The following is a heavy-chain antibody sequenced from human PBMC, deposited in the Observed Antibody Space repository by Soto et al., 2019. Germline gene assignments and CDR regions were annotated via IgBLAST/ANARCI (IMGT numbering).Heavy chain of an antibody. V-gene: IGHV3-7*01. J-gene: IGHJ3*02. CDR1: GFTFSSYW. CDR3: ARVEYYYGSGSYYSVDAFDI. Sequence: GGSLRLSCAASGFTFSSYWMSWVRQAPGKGLEWVANIKQDGSEKYYVDSVKGRFTISRDNAKNSLYLQMNSLRAEDTAVYYCARVEYYYGSGSYYSVDAFDIWGQGTMVTVSS. D-gene: IGHD3-10*01. CDR2: IKQDGSEK.